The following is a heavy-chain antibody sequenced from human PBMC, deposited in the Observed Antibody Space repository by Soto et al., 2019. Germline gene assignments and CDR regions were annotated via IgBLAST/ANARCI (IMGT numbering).Heavy chain of an antibody. Sequence: LSLTCGVSGGTVASSHWWSWVRQSPGRGLGWIGNVYHTGDTNFNPSLQSRVTFSVDKSNNQFSLRLTSVTAADTAVYFCAREIVTAGGNNYFDPWGPGTLVTVSS. V-gene: IGHV4-4*01. CDR3: AREIVTAGGNNYFDP. J-gene: IGHJ5*02. D-gene: IGHD2-21*02. CDR1: GGTVASSHW. CDR2: VYHTGDT.